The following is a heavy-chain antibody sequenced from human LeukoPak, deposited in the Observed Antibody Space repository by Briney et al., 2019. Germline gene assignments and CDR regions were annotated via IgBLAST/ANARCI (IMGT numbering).Heavy chain of an antibody. Sequence: SESLFLTCTVSGGSIISYYWSWIRQPPGKGLEWIGYIYYSGSAYYNPSLKSRVTISVDTSKNQFSLKLTSVTAADTAVYYCARVSRDGYQYYFDYRGQGSLVTVSS. CDR2: IYYSGSA. D-gene: IGHD5-24*01. CDR1: GGSIISYY. CDR3: ARVSRDGYQYYFDY. V-gene: IGHV4-59*12. J-gene: IGHJ4*02.